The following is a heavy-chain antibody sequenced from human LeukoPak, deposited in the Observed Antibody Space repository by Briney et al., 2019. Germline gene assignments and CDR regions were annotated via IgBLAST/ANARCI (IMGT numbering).Heavy chain of an antibody. Sequence: GSLRPSCAASGFTFSSYSMNWVRQPPGKGLEWIGSIYYSGSTYYNPSLKSRVTISVDTSKNQFSLKLSSVTAADTAVYYCARLFHETNIVVVPTADYWGQGTLVTVSS. J-gene: IGHJ4*02. D-gene: IGHD2-2*01. CDR1: GFTFSSYSMN. CDR2: IYYSGST. V-gene: IGHV4-39*01. CDR3: ARLFHETNIVVVPTADY.